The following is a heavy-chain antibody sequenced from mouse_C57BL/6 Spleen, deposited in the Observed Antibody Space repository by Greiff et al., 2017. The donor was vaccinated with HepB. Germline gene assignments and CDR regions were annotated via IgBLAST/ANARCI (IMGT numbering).Heavy chain of an antibody. V-gene: IGHV5-9-1*02. J-gene: IGHJ1*03. CDR2: ISSGGDYI. Sequence: EVNVVESGEGLVKPGGSLKLSCAASGFTFSSYAMSWVRQTPEKRLEWVAYISSGGDYIYYADTVKGRFTISRDNARNTLYLQMSSLKSEDTAMYYCTRGGVTTVVDWYFDVWGTGTTVTVSS. CDR1: GFTFSSYA. CDR3: TRGGVTTVVDWYFDV. D-gene: IGHD1-1*01.